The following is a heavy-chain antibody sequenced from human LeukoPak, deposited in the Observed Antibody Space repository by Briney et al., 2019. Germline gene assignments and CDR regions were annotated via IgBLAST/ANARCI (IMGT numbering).Heavy chain of an antibody. Sequence: QPGGSLRLSCAASGFTFSSYAMHWVHQAPGKGLEWVAVISYDGSNKYYADSVKGRFTISRDNSKNTLYLQMNSLRAEDTAVYYCARRGAFDAFDNWGQGTMVTVSS. V-gene: IGHV3-30-3*01. D-gene: IGHD1-26*01. CDR2: ISYDGSNK. CDR3: ARRGAFDAFDN. J-gene: IGHJ3*02. CDR1: GFTFSSYA.